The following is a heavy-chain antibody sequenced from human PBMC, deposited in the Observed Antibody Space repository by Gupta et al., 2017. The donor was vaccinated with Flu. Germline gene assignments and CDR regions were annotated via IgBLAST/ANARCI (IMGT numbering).Heavy chain of an antibody. D-gene: IGHD7-27*01. CDR3: AKDSDYWGSDGASFDY. V-gene: IGHV3-23*01. Sequence: EVQLLESGGGLVQPGGSLRLSCAASGFTFSSYAMSWVRQAPGKGLEWVSAISGSGGSTYYADSVKGRFTISRDNSKNTLYLQMNSLRAEDTAVYYCAKDSDYWGSDGASFDYWGQGTLVTVSS. J-gene: IGHJ4*02. CDR1: GFTFSSYA. CDR2: ISGSGGST.